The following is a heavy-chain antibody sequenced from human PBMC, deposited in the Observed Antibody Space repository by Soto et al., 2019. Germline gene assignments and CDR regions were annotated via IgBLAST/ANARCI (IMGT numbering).Heavy chain of an antibody. Sequence: QVQLVQSGAEVKKPGASVKVSCKASGYTFTSYYMHWVRQAPGQGLEWMGIINPSGGSTSYAQKFQGRVTMTRDTSTSTVYMELSSLRSEDTAVYYCARAQSSGSPAGYFDYWGQGTLVTVSS. J-gene: IGHJ4*02. CDR2: INPSGGST. D-gene: IGHD3-10*01. CDR3: ARAQSSGSPAGYFDY. V-gene: IGHV1-46*01. CDR1: GYTFTSYY.